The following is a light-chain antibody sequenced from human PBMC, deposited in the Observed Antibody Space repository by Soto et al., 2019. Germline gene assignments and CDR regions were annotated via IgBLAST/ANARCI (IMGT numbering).Light chain of an antibody. CDR2: GAS. J-gene: IGKJ1*01. CDR3: QQYGSSPPLT. Sequence: IVLTQSPGTLSLSPGERATLSCRASQSVTSSYLAWYQQRPGQAPRLLIYGASSRATGIPDRISGSGSGTDFTLTISRLEPEDFAVYYCQQYGSSPPLTFGQGTKVDI. CDR1: QSVTSSY. V-gene: IGKV3-20*01.